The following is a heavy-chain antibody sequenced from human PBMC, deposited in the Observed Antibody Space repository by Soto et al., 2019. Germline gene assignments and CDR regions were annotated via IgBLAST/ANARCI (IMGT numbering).Heavy chain of an antibody. D-gene: IGHD3-22*01. CDR3: ERHIVVAPYNWFDP. Sequence: PGESLKISCKGSGYSFTSYWISWVRQMPGKGLEWMGIIYPGDSDTRYSPSFQGQVTISADKSISTAYLQWSSPKASDTAMYYCERHIVVAPYNWFDPWGQGTLVTVSS. V-gene: IGHV5-51*01. CDR2: IYPGDSDT. CDR1: GYSFTSYW. J-gene: IGHJ5*02.